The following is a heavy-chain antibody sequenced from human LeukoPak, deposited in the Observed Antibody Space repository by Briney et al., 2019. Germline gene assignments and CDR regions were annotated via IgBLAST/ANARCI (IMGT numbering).Heavy chain of an antibody. Sequence: ASVKVSCKASGYNFPSYGITWVRQAPGQGLEWMGWVSVYNGNTNYARKLQGRVTMTTDTSTSTAFMELRSLRSDDTAVYFCARDRNTGTYGLHFDVAFDIWGQGTMVTVSS. V-gene: IGHV1-18*01. J-gene: IGHJ3*02. CDR3: ARDRNTGTYGLHFDVAFDI. CDR2: VSVYNGNT. D-gene: IGHD1-26*01. CDR1: GYNFPSYG.